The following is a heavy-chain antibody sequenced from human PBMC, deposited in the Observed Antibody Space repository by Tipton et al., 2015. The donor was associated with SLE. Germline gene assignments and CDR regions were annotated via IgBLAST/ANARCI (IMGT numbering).Heavy chain of an antibody. V-gene: IGHV3-23*01. CDR3: ANGPGLQAFDI. CDR2: ISGSGGST. Sequence: SLRLSCAASGFTFSSYAMNWVRQAPGKGLEWASLISGSGGSTYYADSVKGRFTISRDNSKNTLYLQMNSLRAEDTAVYYCANGPGLQAFDIWGQGTMVTVSS. CDR1: GFTFSSYA. J-gene: IGHJ3*02.